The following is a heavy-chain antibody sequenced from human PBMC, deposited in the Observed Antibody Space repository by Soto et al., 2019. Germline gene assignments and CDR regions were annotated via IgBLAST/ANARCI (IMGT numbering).Heavy chain of an antibody. V-gene: IGHV3-53*03. CDR3: VRGIAAADPFDY. CDR1: GFTVSSNY. CDR2: IYSGGST. D-gene: IGHD6-13*01. J-gene: IGHJ4*02. Sequence: GGSLRLSCAASGFTVSSNYMSWVRQAPGKGLEWVSVIYSGGSTYYADSVKGRFTISRDNSKNTLYLQMNSLRAEDTAVYYCVRGIAAADPFDYWGQGTRVTVSS.